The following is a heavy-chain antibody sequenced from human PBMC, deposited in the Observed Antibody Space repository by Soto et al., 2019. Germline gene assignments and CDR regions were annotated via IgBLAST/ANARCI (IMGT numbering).Heavy chain of an antibody. CDR1: GFTFSSYG. J-gene: IGHJ4*02. CDR2: IWYDASNK. D-gene: IGHD1-26*01. V-gene: IGHV3-33*01. CDR3: ARDPIGPGIFVY. Sequence: QVQLVESGGGVVQPGRSLRLSCVASGFTFSSYGMHWVRQAPGKGLEWVAVIWYDASNKYYADSVKGRFTISRDNTKNTMYLQMNSLRAEDTAVYYCARDPIGPGIFVYWGQGTLVTVSS.